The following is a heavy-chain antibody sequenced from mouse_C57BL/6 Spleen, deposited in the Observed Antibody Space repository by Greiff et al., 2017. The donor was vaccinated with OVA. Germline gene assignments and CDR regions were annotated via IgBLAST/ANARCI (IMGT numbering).Heavy chain of an antibody. V-gene: IGHV1-20*01. D-gene: IGHD1-1*01. CDR3: ARSEAGISWDY. J-gene: IGHJ2*01. Sequence: VQLQQSGPELVKPGDSVKISCKASGYSFTGYFMNWVMQSHGKSLEWIGRINPYNGDTFYNQKFKGKATLTVDKSSSTAHMELRILTAEDSAVYYCARSEAGISWDYWGQGTTLTVSS. CDR2: INPYNGDT. CDR1: GYSFTGYF.